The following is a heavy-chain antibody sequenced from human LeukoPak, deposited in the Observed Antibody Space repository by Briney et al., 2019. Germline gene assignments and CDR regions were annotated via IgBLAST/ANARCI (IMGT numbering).Heavy chain of an antibody. Sequence: GGSLRLSCAASGFTFSSYSMNWVRQAPGKGLEWVSSISSSSSYIYYADSVKGRFTISRDNSKNTLYLQMNSLRAEDTAVYYCAKGPPKGYSYGLGYSSSWYYFDYWGQGTLVTVSS. CDR2: ISSSSSYI. CDR3: AKGPPKGYSYGLGYSSSWYYFDY. J-gene: IGHJ4*02. CDR1: GFTFSSYS. V-gene: IGHV3-21*04. D-gene: IGHD6-13*01.